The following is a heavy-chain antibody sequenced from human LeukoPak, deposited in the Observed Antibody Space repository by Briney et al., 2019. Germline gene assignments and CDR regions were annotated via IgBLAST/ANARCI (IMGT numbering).Heavy chain of an antibody. CDR3: AKDRAVFDY. J-gene: IGHJ4*02. CDR2: IKQDGSER. V-gene: IGHV3-7*01. CDR1: GFAYSSYW. Sequence: PGGSLRLSCRASGFAYSSYWMTWVRQAPGKGLEWVATIKQDGSERDYVDSVKGRFTISRDNAKNSLYLQMNSLRVEDTAVYYCAKDRAVFDYWGQGTLVTVS. D-gene: IGHD5-24*01.